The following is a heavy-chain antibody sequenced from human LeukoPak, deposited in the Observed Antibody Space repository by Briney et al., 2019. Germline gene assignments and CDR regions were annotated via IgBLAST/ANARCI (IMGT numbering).Heavy chain of an antibody. V-gene: IGHV1-69*13. CDR1: GGTFSSYA. Sequence: GASVKVSCKASGGTFSSYAISWVRQAPGQGLEWMGGIIPIFGTANYAQKFQGRVTITADESTSTAYMELSSLRSEDTAVYYCAKDTQQWLVLNYFDYWGQGTLVTVSS. D-gene: IGHD6-19*01. CDR3: AKDTQQWLVLNYFDY. CDR2: IIPIFGTA. J-gene: IGHJ4*02.